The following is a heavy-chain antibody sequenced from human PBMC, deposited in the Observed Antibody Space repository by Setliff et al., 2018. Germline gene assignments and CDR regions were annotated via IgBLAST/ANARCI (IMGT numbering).Heavy chain of an antibody. V-gene: IGHV1-69*06. D-gene: IGHD6-6*01. CDR2: IIPLFETT. J-gene: IGHJ6*03. CDR1: GYTFTSYA. Sequence: SVKVSCKASGYTFTSYAMHWVRQAPGQRLEWMGRIIPLFETTNYVEKFQGRVTITADKSTSTAYMELSRLTSEDTAVYYCALEYSNSSPTVYYYMDVWGKGTTVTVSS. CDR3: ALEYSNSSPTVYYYMDV.